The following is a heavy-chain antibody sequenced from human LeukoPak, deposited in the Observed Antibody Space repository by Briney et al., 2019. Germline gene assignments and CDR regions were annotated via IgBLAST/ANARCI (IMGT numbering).Heavy chain of an antibody. D-gene: IGHD1-26*01. Sequence: PSETLSLTCTVSGGSISSSSYYWGWIRQPPGKGLEWIGSIYYSGSTYYNPSLKSRVTISVDTSKNQFSLKLSSVTAADTAVYYCARTSVGATVNYYYYYMDVWGKGTTVTVSS. CDR1: GGSISSSSYY. CDR2: IYYSGST. CDR3: ARTSVGATVNYYYYYMDV. V-gene: IGHV4-39*01. J-gene: IGHJ6*03.